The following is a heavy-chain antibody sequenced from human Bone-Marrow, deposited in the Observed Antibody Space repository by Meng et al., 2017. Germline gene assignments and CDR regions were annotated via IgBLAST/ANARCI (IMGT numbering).Heavy chain of an antibody. CDR1: GFTFSSYW. CDR3: ARVPNPYDFWSGYSPPFFDY. D-gene: IGHD3-3*01. Sequence: GESLKISCAASGFTFSSYWMSWVRQAPGKGLEWVANIKQDGSEKYYVDSVKGRFTISRDNAKNSLYLQMNSLRAEDTAVYYCARVPNPYDFWSGYSPPFFDYWGQGTRVTCCS. V-gene: IGHV3-7*01. J-gene: IGHJ4*02. CDR2: IKQDGSEK.